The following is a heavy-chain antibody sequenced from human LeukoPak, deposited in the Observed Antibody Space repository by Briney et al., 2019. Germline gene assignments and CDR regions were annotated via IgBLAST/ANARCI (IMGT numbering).Heavy chain of an antibody. D-gene: IGHD1-1*01. V-gene: IGHV4-30-4*01. Sequence: SETLSLTCTVSGGSISSGDYYWSWIRQPPGKGLEWIGYIYYSGSTYYNPSLKSRVTISVDTSKNQFSLKLSSVTAADTAVYYCARDVAGTSLIDYWGQGTLVTVSS. CDR2: IYYSGST. CDR1: GGSISSGDYY. CDR3: ARDVAGTSLIDY. J-gene: IGHJ4*02.